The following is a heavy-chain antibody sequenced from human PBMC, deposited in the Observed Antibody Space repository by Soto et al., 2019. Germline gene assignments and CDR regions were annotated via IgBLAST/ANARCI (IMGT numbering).Heavy chain of an antibody. CDR1: GYSFTSYW. Sequence: GESLKISCKGSGYSFTSYWIGWVRQMPGKGLEWMGIIYPGDSDTRYSPSFQGQVTISADKSISTAYLQWSSLKASDTAMYYCARLRYSSSWYYYGMDVWGQGTTVTVSS. V-gene: IGHV5-51*01. CDR2: IYPGDSDT. CDR3: ARLRYSSSWYYYGMDV. D-gene: IGHD6-13*01. J-gene: IGHJ6*02.